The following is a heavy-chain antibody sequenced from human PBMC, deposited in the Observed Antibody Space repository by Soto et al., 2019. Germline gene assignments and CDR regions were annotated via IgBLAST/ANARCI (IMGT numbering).Heavy chain of an antibody. CDR1: GFTFSSYA. CDR3: AKDRDADDVGAPIDY. CDR2: ISGSGGST. Sequence: PGGSLRLSCAASGFTFSSYAMSWVRQAPGKGLEWVSAISGSGGSTYYADSVKGRFTISRDNSKNTLYPQMNSLRAEDTAVYYCAKDRDADDVGAPIDYWGQGTLVTVSS. V-gene: IGHV3-23*01. J-gene: IGHJ4*02. D-gene: IGHD3-10*01.